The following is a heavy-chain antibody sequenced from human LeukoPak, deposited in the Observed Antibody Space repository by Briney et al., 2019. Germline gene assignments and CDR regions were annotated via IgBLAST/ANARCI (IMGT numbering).Heavy chain of an antibody. CDR3: ARRLKLATPRPGDAFDI. V-gene: IGHV4-59*01. Sequence: PSETPSLTCTVFGDSISNYYWNWIRQPPGKGLEWIGYVYYSGSTNYNPSLKSRVTISVDTSKTQFSLKLTSLTAADTAVYYCARRLKLATPRPGDAFDIWGQGTMVTVSS. CDR1: GDSISNYY. CDR2: VYYSGST. J-gene: IGHJ3*02.